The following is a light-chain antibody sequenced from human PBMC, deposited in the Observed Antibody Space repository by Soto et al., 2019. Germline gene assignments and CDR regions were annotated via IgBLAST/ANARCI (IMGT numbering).Light chain of an antibody. Sequence: DIVMTQSPDSLALSLGYRSTMNCNCSGSVLYKSNNKNHLAWYQQKPGQPPQLIIYWASTRESGVPERFSGSGSGADFTLAISSLQAEDVAVYYCQQYYSPPPTFGQGTKVDIK. CDR1: GSVLYKSNNKNH. J-gene: IGKJ1*01. V-gene: IGKV4-1*01. CDR3: QQYYSPPPT. CDR2: WAS.